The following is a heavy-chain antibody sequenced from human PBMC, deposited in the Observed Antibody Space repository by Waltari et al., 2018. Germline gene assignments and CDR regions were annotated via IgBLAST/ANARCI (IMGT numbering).Heavy chain of an antibody. CDR3: ARDRLIEMATSGTYYYYGMDV. J-gene: IGHJ6*02. Sequence: QVQLVQSGAEVKKPGSSVQVSCKASGGTFSSYAISWVRQAPGQGLEWWGGIIPIFDTANYAQKFQGRVTITTDESTSTAYMELSSRRSEDTAVYYCARDRLIEMATSGTYYYYGMDVWGQGTTVTVSS. V-gene: IGHV1-69*05. CDR1: GGTFSSYA. D-gene: IGHD5-12*01. CDR2: IIPIFDTA.